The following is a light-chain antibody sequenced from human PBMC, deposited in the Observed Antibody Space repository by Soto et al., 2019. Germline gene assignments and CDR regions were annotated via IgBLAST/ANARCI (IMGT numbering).Light chain of an antibody. CDR1: QTITRY. Sequence: DIQMTQSPSSLSASVGDRVTITCRASQTITRYLNWYQHKPGKAPKLLIYTTSSLQSGVPSRFSGSGSGSDFTLTISSLQPEDFATYYCQQGYRTPYTFGQGTKLAIK. CDR3: QQGYRTPYT. V-gene: IGKV1-39*01. CDR2: TTS. J-gene: IGKJ2*01.